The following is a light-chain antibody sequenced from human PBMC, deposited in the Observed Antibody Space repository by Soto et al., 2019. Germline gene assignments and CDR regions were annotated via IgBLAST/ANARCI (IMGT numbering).Light chain of an antibody. J-gene: IGLJ3*02. V-gene: IGLV6-57*04. Sequence: NFILTQPHSVSESPGKTVTTSCTRSSGSIASNYVQWHQHRPGSAPTTVISEDNQRPSGVPDRFSGSIDSSSNSASLTISGLKTEDEADYYCQSYDSSNVVFGGGTQLTVL. CDR1: SGSIASNY. CDR3: QSYDSSNVV. CDR2: EDN.